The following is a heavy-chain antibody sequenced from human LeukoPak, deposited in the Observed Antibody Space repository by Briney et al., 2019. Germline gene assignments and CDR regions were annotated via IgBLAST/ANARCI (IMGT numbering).Heavy chain of an antibody. V-gene: IGHV3-21*01. CDR3: ARALWFGETFPAY. D-gene: IGHD3-10*01. CDR2: ISTSSSYI. Sequence: GGSLRLSCAASGFTLSTYNMKWVRQAPRKGLEWVSSISTSSSYIYYADSVKGRFTISRDNARNSLYLQMNSLRAEDTAVYYCARALWFGETFPAYWGQGTLVTVSS. J-gene: IGHJ4*02. CDR1: GFTLSTYN.